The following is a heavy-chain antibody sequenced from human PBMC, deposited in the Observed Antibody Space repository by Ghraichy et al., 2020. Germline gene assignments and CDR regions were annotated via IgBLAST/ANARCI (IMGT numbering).Heavy chain of an antibody. Sequence: GGSLRLSCAASGFTFSSYSMNWVRQAPGKGLEWVSSISSSSSYIYYADSVKGRFTISRDNAKNSLYLQMNSLRAEDTAVYYCARDSDCSSTSCYALIDYYYGMDVWGQGTTVTVSS. CDR2: ISSSSSYI. V-gene: IGHV3-21*01. J-gene: IGHJ6*02. D-gene: IGHD2-2*01. CDR3: ARDSDCSSTSCYALIDYYYGMDV. CDR1: GFTFSSYS.